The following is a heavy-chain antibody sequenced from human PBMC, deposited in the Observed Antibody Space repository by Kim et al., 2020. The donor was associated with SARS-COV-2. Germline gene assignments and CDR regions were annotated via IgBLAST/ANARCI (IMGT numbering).Heavy chain of an antibody. J-gene: IGHJ4*02. D-gene: IGHD3-22*01. Sequence: GGSLRLSCAASGFTFDDYAMHWVRQAPGKGLEWVSGISWNSGSIGYADSVKGRFTISRDNAKNSLYLQMNSLRAEDTALYYCARGPYYYDSSGSLDYWGQRALVTVSP. CDR3: ARGPYYYDSSGSLDY. CDR1: GFTFDDYA. V-gene: IGHV3-9*01. CDR2: ISWNSGSI.